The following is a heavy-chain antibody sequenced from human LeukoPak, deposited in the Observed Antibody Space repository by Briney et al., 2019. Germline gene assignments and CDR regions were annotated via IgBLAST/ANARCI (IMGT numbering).Heavy chain of an antibody. Sequence: GGSLRLSCAVFGFTFTSYGMHWVRQAPGKGLEWVAFIRFDGGNKYYADSVKGRFTISRDNSKNTLYLQMNSLRAEDTAVYYCAKDRAPLCSSTTCYFFDYWGQGTLVTVSS. J-gene: IGHJ4*02. CDR3: AKDRAPLCSSTTCYFFDY. CDR2: IRFDGGNK. V-gene: IGHV3-30*02. D-gene: IGHD2-2*01. CDR1: GFTFTSYG.